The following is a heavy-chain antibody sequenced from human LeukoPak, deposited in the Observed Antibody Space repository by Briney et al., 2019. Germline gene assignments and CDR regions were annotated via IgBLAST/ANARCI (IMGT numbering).Heavy chain of an antibody. J-gene: IGHJ4*02. Sequence: GGSLILSCAASGFTVITNDMTWVRQAPGKGLEWVSVLYSDGNTEYADSVQGRFTISRDNSKNTLYLEMNSLSPDDTAVYYCARGVEPLAANTLAYWGQGTLVTVSS. CDR3: ARGVEPLAANTLAY. V-gene: IGHV3-53*01. CDR2: LYSDGNT. CDR1: GFTVITND. D-gene: IGHD1-14*01.